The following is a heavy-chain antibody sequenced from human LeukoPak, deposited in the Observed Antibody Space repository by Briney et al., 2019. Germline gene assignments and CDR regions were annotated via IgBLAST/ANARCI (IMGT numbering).Heavy chain of an antibody. Sequence: GGSLRLSCAASGFTFSSYGMSWVRQAPGKGLEWVSAISGSGGSTYYADSVKGRFTISRDNSKNTLSLQMNSLRAEDTAIYYCATYRQVLLPFESWGQGTLVTVSS. V-gene: IGHV3-23*01. CDR2: ISGSGGST. J-gene: IGHJ4*02. CDR3: ATYRQVLLPFES. D-gene: IGHD5-18*01. CDR1: GFTFSSYG.